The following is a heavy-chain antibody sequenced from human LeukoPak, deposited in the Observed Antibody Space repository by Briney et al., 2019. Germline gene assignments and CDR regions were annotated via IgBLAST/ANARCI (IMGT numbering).Heavy chain of an antibody. CDR3: AELGITMIGGV. CDR2: ISSSGSTI. V-gene: IGHV3-48*03. Sequence: GGSLRLSCAASGFTFSSYAMHWVRQAPGKGLEWVSYISSSGSTIYYADSVKGRFTISRDNAKNSLYLQISSLRAEDTAVYYCAELGITMIGGVWGKGTTVTISS. D-gene: IGHD3-10*02. J-gene: IGHJ6*04. CDR1: GFTFSSYA.